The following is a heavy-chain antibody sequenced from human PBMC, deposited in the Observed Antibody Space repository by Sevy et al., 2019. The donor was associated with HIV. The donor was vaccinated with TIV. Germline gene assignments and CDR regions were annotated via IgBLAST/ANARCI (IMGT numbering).Heavy chain of an antibody. D-gene: IGHD6-13*01. CDR1: GGSISSGDNY. V-gene: IGHV4-30-4*01. CDR3: ARAKGLAAGATRFDY. Sequence: SETLSLTCTVSGGSISSGDNYWSWIRQPPGKGQEWIGNTYYSGSTDYNPSLKSRVTISVDTSKNQFSLKLSSVTAADTAVYYCARAKGLAAGATRFDYWGPGTLVTVSS. J-gene: IGHJ4*02. CDR2: TYYSGST.